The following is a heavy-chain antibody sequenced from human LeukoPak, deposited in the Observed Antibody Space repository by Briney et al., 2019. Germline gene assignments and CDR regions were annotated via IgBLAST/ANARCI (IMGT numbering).Heavy chain of an antibody. CDR2: ISGSGGST. Sequence: PGGSLRLSCAASESTFNSYAMSWIRQAPGKGLEWVSAISGSGGSTYYADSVRGRLTISRDNSKNTLYLQMNSLRAEDTAVYYCAKSGASIAARPMDYWGQGTLVTVSS. CDR3: AKSGASIAARPMDY. D-gene: IGHD6-6*01. V-gene: IGHV3-23*01. J-gene: IGHJ4*02. CDR1: ESTFNSYA.